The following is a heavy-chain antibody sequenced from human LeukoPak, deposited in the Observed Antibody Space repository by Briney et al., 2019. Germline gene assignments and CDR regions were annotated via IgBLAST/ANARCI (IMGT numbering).Heavy chain of an antibody. CDR2: IYTSGST. D-gene: IGHD3-22*01. CDR1: GGSISSYY. V-gene: IGHV4-4*07. CDR3: ARDFASYHDSSGYYYYYYMGV. Sequence: SETLSLTCAVSGGSISSYYWSWIRQPAGKGLEWIGRIYTSGSTNYNPSLKSRVTMSVDTSKNQFSLKLSSVTAADTAVYYCARDFASYHDSSGYYYYYYMGVWGKGTTVTVSS. J-gene: IGHJ6*03.